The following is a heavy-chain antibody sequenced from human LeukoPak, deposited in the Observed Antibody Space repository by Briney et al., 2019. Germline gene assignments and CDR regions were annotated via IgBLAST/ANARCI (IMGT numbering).Heavy chain of an antibody. D-gene: IGHD1-26*01. Sequence: ASVKVSCKVSGYTLTELSMHWVRQAPGKGLEWMGGFDPEHGETVYAQKFQGRLTMTEDTSTHTAYMELSSLRSEDTAVYYCAREGVSGSYLGYWGQGTLVTVSS. J-gene: IGHJ4*02. CDR3: AREGVSGSYLGY. V-gene: IGHV1-24*01. CDR1: GYTLTELS. CDR2: FDPEHGET.